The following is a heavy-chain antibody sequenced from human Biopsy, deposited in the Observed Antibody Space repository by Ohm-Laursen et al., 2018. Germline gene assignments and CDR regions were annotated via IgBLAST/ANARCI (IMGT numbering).Heavy chain of an antibody. Sequence: TLSLTCTVSGDSIRNYYWSWIRQAAGKGLEWIGRIYPGGGTIYNPSLKSRVTMSVDTSKNPFSLNLNSVTAADTAVYYCAGIVLGPTNDAFDIWGQGTMVTVSS. V-gene: IGHV4-4*07. CDR1: GDSIRNYY. CDR2: IYPGGGT. D-gene: IGHD1-26*01. J-gene: IGHJ3*02. CDR3: AGIVLGPTNDAFDI.